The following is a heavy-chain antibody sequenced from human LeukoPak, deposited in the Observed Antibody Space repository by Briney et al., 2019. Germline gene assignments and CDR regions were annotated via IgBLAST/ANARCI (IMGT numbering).Heavy chain of an antibody. CDR3: AISPPTGDTLSHAYYMDV. CDR2: TAGGGGT. Sequence: GGSLRLSRAPSGFTLSTYAINWVRQAPGKGLEWVSCTAGGGGTYFSDSVNGRFSISRDIPKSTVYLQMNSLTNEDTAVYHCAISPPTGDTLSHAYYMDVWGKGTTVTVSS. CDR1: GFTLSTYA. D-gene: IGHD1-1*01. V-gene: IGHV3-23*01. J-gene: IGHJ6*03.